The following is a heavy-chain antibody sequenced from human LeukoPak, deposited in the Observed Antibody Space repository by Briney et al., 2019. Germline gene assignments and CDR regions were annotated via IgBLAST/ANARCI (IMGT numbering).Heavy chain of an antibody. CDR2: ISYDGSNK. D-gene: IGHD6-13*01. J-gene: IGHJ4*02. V-gene: IGHV3-30*04. CDR3: AREEAASSSWYYFDY. CDR1: GFTFSSYA. Sequence: GGSLRLSCAASGFTFSSYAMHWVRQAPGKGLEWVAVISYDGSNKYYADSVKGRFTISRDNSKNTLYLQMNSLRAEDTAVYYCAREEAASSSWYYFDYWGQGTLVTVSS.